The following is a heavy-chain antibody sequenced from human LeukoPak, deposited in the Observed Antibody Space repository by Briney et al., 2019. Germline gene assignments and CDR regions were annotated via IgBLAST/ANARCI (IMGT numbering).Heavy chain of an antibody. D-gene: IGHD1-26*01. V-gene: IGHV3-30*02. CDR3: AKDRPYSWSYPRLMDY. J-gene: IGHJ4*02. Sequence: GGSLRLSCAASGFTFSSYGMHWVRQAPGKGLEWVAFIRYDGSNKYYADSVKGRFTISRDNSKNTLYLQMNSLRAEDTAVYYCAKDRPYSWSYPRLMDYWGQGTLVTVSS. CDR2: IRYDGSNK. CDR1: GFTFSSYG.